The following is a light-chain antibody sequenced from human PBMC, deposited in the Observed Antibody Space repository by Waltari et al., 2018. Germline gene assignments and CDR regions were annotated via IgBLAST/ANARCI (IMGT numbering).Light chain of an antibody. J-gene: IGLJ2*01. V-gene: IGLV2-14*01. CDR3: CSYTSRKTRL. Sequence: QSALTQPASVSGSPGQSITISCTGTSSDVGGYNYVSWYQQHPGKAPKLMIYEFTNRPSGISNRFSGSKSGNTASLTISGLQAEDEADYYCCSYTSRKTRLFGGGTKVTVL. CDR2: EFT. CDR1: SSDVGGYNY.